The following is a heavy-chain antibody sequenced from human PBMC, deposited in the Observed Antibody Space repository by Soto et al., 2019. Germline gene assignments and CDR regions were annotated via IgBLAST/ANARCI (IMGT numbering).Heavy chain of an antibody. Sequence: TGGSLRLSCAASGFTFSSYGMHWVRQAPGKGLEWVAVIWYDGSNKYYADSVKGRFTISRDNSKNTLYLQMNSLRAEDTAVYYCARGGGTIFGVVIIHYMDVWGKGTTVTVSS. V-gene: IGHV3-33*01. CDR2: IWYDGSNK. CDR1: GFTFSSYG. D-gene: IGHD3-3*01. CDR3: ARGGGTIFGVVIIHYMDV. J-gene: IGHJ6*03.